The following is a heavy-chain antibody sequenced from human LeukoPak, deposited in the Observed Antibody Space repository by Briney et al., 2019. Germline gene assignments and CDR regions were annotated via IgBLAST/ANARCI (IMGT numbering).Heavy chain of an antibody. CDR3: AKGVGTNKGGYYLDY. CDR2: ISGSGGST. D-gene: IGHD1-26*01. V-gene: IGHV3-23*01. CDR1: GFAFSSFA. J-gene: IGHJ4*02. Sequence: PGGSLRLSCAASGFAFSSFAMSWVRQAPGKGLDWVSSISGSGGSTYYADSVKGRFTISRDSSKNTLYLQMNSLRAEDTAVYYCAKGVGTNKGGYYLDYWGQGTPVTVSS.